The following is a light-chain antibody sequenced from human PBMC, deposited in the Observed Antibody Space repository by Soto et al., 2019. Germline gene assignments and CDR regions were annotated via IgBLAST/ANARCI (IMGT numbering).Light chain of an antibody. CDR1: RIIGHNY. Sequence: DNVMTQSPDTLSVSPGDRATLSCRASRIIGHNYLAWYQQKRGQPPRLLIYATSTRATGIPDRFSGSGSVTNFTLTLSRLEPEDFEVYYCQQFGISPWTFGQGTKVEIK. CDR3: QQFGISPWT. J-gene: IGKJ1*01. CDR2: ATS. V-gene: IGKV3-20*01.